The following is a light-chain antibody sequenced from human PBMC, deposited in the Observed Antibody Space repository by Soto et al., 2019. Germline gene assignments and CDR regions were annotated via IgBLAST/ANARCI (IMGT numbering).Light chain of an antibody. J-gene: IGKJ5*01. CDR1: QSVSRSF. V-gene: IGKV3D-20*02. Sequence: EIVLTQSPGTLSLSPGERATLSCGASQSVSRSFLAWYQQRPGQAPRLLIYDVSTRDTGIPDRVSGSGSGTDFTLTITSLEPEDFAVYSCQQRSDWPITFGQGTRLEIK. CDR3: QQRSDWPIT. CDR2: DVS.